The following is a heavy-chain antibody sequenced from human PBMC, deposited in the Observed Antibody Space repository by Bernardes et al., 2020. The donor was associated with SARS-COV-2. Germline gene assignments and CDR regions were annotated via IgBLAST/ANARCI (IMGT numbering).Heavy chain of an antibody. J-gene: IGHJ6*02. CDR3: ASGTFEQQLALAYYYYGMDV. Sequence: SETLSLTRTVSGGSISSGGYYWSWIRQHPGKGLEWIGYIYYSGSTYYNPSLKSRVTISVDTSKNQFSLKLSSVTAADTAVYYCASGTFEQQLALAYYYYGMDVWGQGTTVTVSS. D-gene: IGHD6-13*01. CDR2: IYYSGST. CDR1: GGSISSGGYY. V-gene: IGHV4-31*03.